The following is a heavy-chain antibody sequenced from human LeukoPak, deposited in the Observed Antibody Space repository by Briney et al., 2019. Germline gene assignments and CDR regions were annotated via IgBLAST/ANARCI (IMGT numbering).Heavy chain of an antibody. D-gene: IGHD1-26*01. V-gene: IGHV4-59*01. J-gene: IGHJ4*02. CDR2: IYYSGST. CDR1: GGSISSYY. Sequence: SETLSLTCTVSGGSISSYYWSWIRQPPGKGLEWIGYIYYSGSTNYNPSLKSRVTISVDTPKNQFSLKLSSVTAAVTAVYYCARHRSGSYYFDYWGQGTLVTVSS. CDR3: ARHRSGSYYFDY.